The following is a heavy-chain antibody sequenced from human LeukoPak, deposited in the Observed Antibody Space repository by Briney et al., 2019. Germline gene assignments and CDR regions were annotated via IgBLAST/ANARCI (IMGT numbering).Heavy chain of an antibody. CDR1: GFNFNNYG. V-gene: IGHV3-30*18. CDR2: ISYDGSIK. D-gene: IGHD3-10*01. J-gene: IGHJ3*02. Sequence: GGSLRLSCAASGFNFNNYGMKWVRQAPGKGLEWVATISYDGSIKYYADSLKGRFTISRDNSKNTLYLQMNSLRAEDTAVYYCAKGMGEHHFGGDAFDIWGQGTMVTVSS. CDR3: AKGMGEHHFGGDAFDI.